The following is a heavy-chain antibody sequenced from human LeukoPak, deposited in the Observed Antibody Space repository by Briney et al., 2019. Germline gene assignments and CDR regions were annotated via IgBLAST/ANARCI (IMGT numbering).Heavy chain of an antibody. CDR2: IYSGGST. J-gene: IGHJ6*02. Sequence: GGSLRLSCAASGFTVSSNYMSWVRQAPGKGPEWVSVIYSGGSTYYADSVKGRFTISRDNSKNTLYLQMNSLRAEDTAVYYCARVGTVRGYSYVSGMDVWGQGTTVTVSS. D-gene: IGHD5-18*01. V-gene: IGHV3-53*01. CDR3: ARVGTVRGYSYVSGMDV. CDR1: GFTVSSNY.